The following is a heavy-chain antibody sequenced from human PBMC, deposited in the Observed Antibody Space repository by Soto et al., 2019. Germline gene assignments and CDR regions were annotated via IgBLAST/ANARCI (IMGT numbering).Heavy chain of an antibody. Sequence: QVQLVQSGAEVKKPGASVKVSCKPSGYTFTSYGITWVRQAPGQGLEWMGWISAYNGNTNYAQKFQGRVTMTTDTSTSTAYMELRSLGSDDTAVYYCASGWFREFVYQFDYWGQGTLVTVSS. CDR1: GYTFTSYG. D-gene: IGHD3-10*01. J-gene: IGHJ4*02. CDR3: ASGWFREFVYQFDY. CDR2: ISAYNGNT. V-gene: IGHV1-18*01.